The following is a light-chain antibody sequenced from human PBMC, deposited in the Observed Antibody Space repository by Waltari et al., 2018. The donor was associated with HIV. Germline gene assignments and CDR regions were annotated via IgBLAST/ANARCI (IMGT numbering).Light chain of an antibody. CDR3: LLSYSGARLVV. CDR2: DTT. J-gene: IGLJ2*01. V-gene: IGLV7-46*01. CDR1: TGAVTSGHY. Sequence: QAVVTQEPSLTVSPGGTVTLTCGSSTGAVTSGHYPYWFQQKPGHAPRTLIYDTTNKRSWTPARFAGSLLGGKAALTLSGAQPEDEADYYCLLSYSGARLVVFGGGTKLTVL.